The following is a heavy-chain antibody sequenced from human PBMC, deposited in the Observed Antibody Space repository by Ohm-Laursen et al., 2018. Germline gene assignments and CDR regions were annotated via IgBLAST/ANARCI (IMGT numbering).Heavy chain of an antibody. D-gene: IGHD2/OR15-2a*01. J-gene: IGHJ3*02. CDR3: ARDPTFHAFDT. CDR2: ISSSGSTI. CDR1: GFTFSDYY. V-gene: IGHV3-11*04. Sequence: SLRLSCTASGFTFSDYYMSWIRQAPGKGLKWVSSISSSGSTIYYADSVRGRFTISRDNGKNSLYLQINSLKGEDTAVYFCARDPTFHAFDTWGQGTMVTVSS.